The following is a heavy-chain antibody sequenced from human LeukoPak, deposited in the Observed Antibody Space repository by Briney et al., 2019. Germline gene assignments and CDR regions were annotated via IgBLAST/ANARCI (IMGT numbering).Heavy chain of an antibody. CDR3: AKDLDTTVVLDAFDM. Sequence: GRSLRLSCAASGFTFSSYGMNWVRQAPGKGLEWVSSIRGNGGSTYYAASVKGRFIISRDNSKNTLYLQMNGLRAEDTAVYYCAKDLDTTVVLDAFDMWGQGTLVTVSS. CDR1: GFTFSSYG. V-gene: IGHV3-23*01. D-gene: IGHD4-23*01. CDR2: IRGNGGST. J-gene: IGHJ3*02.